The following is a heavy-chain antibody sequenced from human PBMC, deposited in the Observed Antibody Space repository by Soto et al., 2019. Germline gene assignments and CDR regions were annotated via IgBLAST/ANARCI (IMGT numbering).Heavy chain of an antibody. CDR3: ARDLRYFDWLLSLYYFDY. V-gene: IGHV1-18*01. Sequence: ASVKVSCKASGYTFTSYGISWGRQAPGQGLEWMGWISAYNGNTNYAQKLQGRVTMTTDTSTSTAYMELRSLRSDDTAVYYCARDLRYFDWLLSLYYFDYWGQGTLVTVSS. D-gene: IGHD3-9*01. CDR1: GYTFTSYG. CDR2: ISAYNGNT. J-gene: IGHJ4*02.